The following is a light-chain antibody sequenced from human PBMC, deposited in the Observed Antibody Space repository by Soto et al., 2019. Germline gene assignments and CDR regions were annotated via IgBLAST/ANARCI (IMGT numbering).Light chain of an antibody. J-gene: IGLJ3*02. Sequence: QSVLTQPPSVSATPGQKVTISCSGSSSNIGNNFVSWYQQLPGTAPKVLIYENNKRPSGIPDRFSGSKSGTSATLGITGLQTGDEADYYCGTWDNSLRAWVFGGGTKVTVL. CDR2: ENN. V-gene: IGLV1-51*02. CDR3: GTWDNSLRAWV. CDR1: SSNIGNNF.